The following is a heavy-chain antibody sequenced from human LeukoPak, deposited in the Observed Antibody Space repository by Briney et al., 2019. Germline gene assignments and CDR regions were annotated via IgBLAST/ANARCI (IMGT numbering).Heavy chain of an antibody. CDR1: GYTFTSYD. V-gene: IGHV1-8*01. CDR3: ARPAARGHWFDP. D-gene: IGHD6-6*01. Sequence: ASVKVSCKASGYTFTSYDINWVRQAPGQGLEWMGWMNPNSGNTVYAQKFQGRVTMTRNTSISTAYMELSSLRSEDTAVYYCARPAARGHWFDPWGQGTLVTVSS. J-gene: IGHJ5*02. CDR2: MNPNSGNT.